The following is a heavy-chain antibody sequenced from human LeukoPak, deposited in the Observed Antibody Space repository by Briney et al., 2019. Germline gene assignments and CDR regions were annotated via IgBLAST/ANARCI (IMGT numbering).Heavy chain of an antibody. CDR1: GGSISSSSYY. D-gene: IGHD3-22*01. CDR3: ARVLHNRNYDGSTYYGY. CDR2: ISPSGGSM. V-gene: IGHV3-11*01. Sequence: LSLTCTVSGGSISSSSYYWGWIRQAPGKGLEWVSYISPSGGSMKYADSVKGRFTISRDNTRNSLYLQMNSLRAEDTAVYYCARVLHNRNYDGSTYYGYWGQGTLVTVSS. J-gene: IGHJ4*02.